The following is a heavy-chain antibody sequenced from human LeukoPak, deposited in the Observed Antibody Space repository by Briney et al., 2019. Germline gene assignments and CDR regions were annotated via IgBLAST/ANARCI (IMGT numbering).Heavy chain of an antibody. CDR1: GFTFSSYS. D-gene: IGHD3-22*01. CDR3: ARHVVAVGFDY. J-gene: IGHJ4*02. V-gene: IGHV3-21*01. CDR2: ITSSGRYI. Sequence: PGGSLRLSCAASGFTFSSYSMNWVRQAPGKGLEWVSSITSSGRYIYYAHSVKGRFTISRDNAKNSLYLQMNNLRAEDTAVYYCARHVVAVGFDYWGQGTLVTVSS.